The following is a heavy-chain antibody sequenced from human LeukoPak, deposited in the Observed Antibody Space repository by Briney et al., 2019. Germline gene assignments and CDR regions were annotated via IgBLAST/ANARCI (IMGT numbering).Heavy chain of an antibody. CDR2: ISDDGRSK. CDR1: GFSFISYG. Sequence: PGGPLRLSCAASGFSFISYGMHWVRQAPGKGLEWVGVISDDGRSKDYADSVKGRFTISRDNSKDTLYLQMNSLRAEDTAVYYCAKRPSDYGDYVSYFDYWGQGTLVTVSS. CDR3: AKRPSDYGDYVSYFDY. D-gene: IGHD4-17*01. V-gene: IGHV3-30*18. J-gene: IGHJ4*02.